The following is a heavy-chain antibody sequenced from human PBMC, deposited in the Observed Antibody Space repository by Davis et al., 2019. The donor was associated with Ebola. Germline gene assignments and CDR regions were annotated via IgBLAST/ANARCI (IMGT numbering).Heavy chain of an antibody. Sequence: GGSLRLSCAASGFTFSSYGMHWVRQAPGKGLEWVAVISYDGSNKYYADSVKGRFTISRDNFKNTLYLQMNSLRAEDTAVYYCAKVLGYCSSTSCYGDYWGQGTLVTVSS. CDR3: AKVLGYCSSTSCYGDY. J-gene: IGHJ4*02. D-gene: IGHD2-2*01. V-gene: IGHV3-30*18. CDR2: ISYDGSNK. CDR1: GFTFSSYG.